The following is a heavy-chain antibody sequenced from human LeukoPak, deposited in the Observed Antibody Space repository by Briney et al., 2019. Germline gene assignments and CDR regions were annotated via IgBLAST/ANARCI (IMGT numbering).Heavy chain of an antibody. D-gene: IGHD6-19*01. J-gene: IGHJ6*03. Sequence: SETLSLTCTVSGGSISSYYWSWIRQPPGKGLEWIGYIYYSGSTNHNPSLKSRVTISVDTSKNQFSLKLSSVTAADTAVYYCARGGTYSSGWYAKYYYYMDVWGNGTTVTISS. CDR3: ARGGTYSSGWYAKYYYYMDV. V-gene: IGHV4-59*01. CDR1: GGSISSYY. CDR2: IYYSGST.